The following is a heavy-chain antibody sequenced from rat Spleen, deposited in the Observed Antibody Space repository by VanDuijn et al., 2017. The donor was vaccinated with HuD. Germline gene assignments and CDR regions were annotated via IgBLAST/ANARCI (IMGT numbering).Heavy chain of an antibody. CDR3: ARHSAGIWDY. V-gene: IGHV5-7*01. Sequence: EVQLVESGGGLVQPGRSMKLSCAASGFIFSDYYMAWVRQSPTKGLEWVATINYDDSSTYYRDSVKGRFTISRDNANSTLYLQMDSLRSEDTATYYCARHSAGIWDYWGQGAMVTVSS. CDR1: GFIFSDYY. J-gene: IGHJ2*01. D-gene: IGHD1-2*01. CDR2: INYDDSST.